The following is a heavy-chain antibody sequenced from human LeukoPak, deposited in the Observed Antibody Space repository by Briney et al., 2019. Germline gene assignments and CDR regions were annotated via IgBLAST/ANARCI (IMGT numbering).Heavy chain of an antibody. CDR2: IYHSGST. Sequence: KPSETLSLTCAVSGYSISSGYYWGWIRQPPGKGLEGIGSIYHSGSTFYNPSLKRRVTISADTSKNQFSLTLSSVTAADTAVYYCARYERMTKLDYWGQGTLVTVSS. CDR1: GYSISSGYY. J-gene: IGHJ4*02. D-gene: IGHD4-11*01. V-gene: IGHV4-38-2*01. CDR3: ARYERMTKLDY.